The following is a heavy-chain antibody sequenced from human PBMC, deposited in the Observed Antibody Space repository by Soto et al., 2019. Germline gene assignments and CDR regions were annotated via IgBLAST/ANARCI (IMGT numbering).Heavy chain of an antibody. CDR3: ARTPPPPPVYAPGAYWYFDL. J-gene: IGHJ2*01. CDR2: IWYDGSNK. D-gene: IGHD2-8*01. CDR1: GFTFSSYG. Sequence: QVQLVESGGGVVQPGRSLRLSCAASGFTFSSYGMHWVRQAPGKGLEWVAVIWYDGSNKYYADSVKGRFTISRDNYKNTLYLQMNSLRAEDTAVYYCARTPPPPPVYAPGAYWYFDLWGRGTLVTVSS. V-gene: IGHV3-33*01.